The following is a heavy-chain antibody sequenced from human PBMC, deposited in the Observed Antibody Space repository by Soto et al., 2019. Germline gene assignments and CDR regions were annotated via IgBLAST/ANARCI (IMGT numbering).Heavy chain of an antibody. Sequence: QVQLVQSGAEVKKPGASLKVSCKASGFTFTSYGISWVRQAPGQGLEWMGWVSAYNGNTHYAQKLQGRVTMTTDTSTTAAYMELRSLRSDDTAVYYWSRGGSSWQPHEDYWGQGTLVTVSS. CDR3: SRGGSSWQPHEDY. CDR2: VSAYNGNT. D-gene: IGHD6-13*01. J-gene: IGHJ4*02. CDR1: GFTFTSYG. V-gene: IGHV1-18*01.